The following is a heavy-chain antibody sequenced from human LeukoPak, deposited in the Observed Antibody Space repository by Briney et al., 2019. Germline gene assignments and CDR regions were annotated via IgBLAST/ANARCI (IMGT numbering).Heavy chain of an antibody. J-gene: IGHJ4*02. CDR1: GFTFSSYA. D-gene: IGHD2-15*01. Sequence: SGGSLRLSCAASGFTFSSYAMHWVRQAPGKGLEWVAVISYDGSNKYYADSVKGRFTISRDNSKNTLYLQMNSLRAEDTAVYYCARAVFYVVATMGVDYWGQGTLVTVSS. V-gene: IGHV3-30-3*01. CDR3: ARAVFYVVATMGVDY. CDR2: ISYDGSNK.